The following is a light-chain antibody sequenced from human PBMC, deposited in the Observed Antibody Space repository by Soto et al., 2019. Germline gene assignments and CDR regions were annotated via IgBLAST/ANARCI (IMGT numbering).Light chain of an antibody. CDR3: QQYGSSPRT. CDR1: QSVSSSY. J-gene: IGKJ1*01. CDR2: GAS. V-gene: IGKV3-20*01. Sequence: EMVLTQSPGTLSLSPRERATLSCRPSQSVSSSYLAWYQQKPGQAPRLLIYGASSRATGIPDRFSGSGSGTDFTLTISRLEPEDFAVYYCQQYGSSPRTFGQGTKVDIK.